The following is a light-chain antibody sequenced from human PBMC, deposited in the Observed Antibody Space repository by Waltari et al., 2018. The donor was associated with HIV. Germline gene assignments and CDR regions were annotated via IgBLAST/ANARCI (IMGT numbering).Light chain of an antibody. CDR3: CSYAGSYNWV. CDR1: SSDVGGYNY. Sequence: QSALTQPRSVSGSPGQSVTISCTGTSSDVGGYNYVSWYQQHPGKAPKRMIYDVSKRPSGVLARFSGSKSGNTASLTISGLQAEDEADYYCCSYAGSYNWVFGGGTKLTVL. J-gene: IGLJ3*02. CDR2: DVS. V-gene: IGLV2-11*01.